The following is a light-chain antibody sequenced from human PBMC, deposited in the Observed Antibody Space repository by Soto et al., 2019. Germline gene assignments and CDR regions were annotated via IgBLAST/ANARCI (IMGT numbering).Light chain of an antibody. CDR2: AAS. V-gene: IGKV1-12*01. J-gene: IGKJ5*01. Sequence: DIQMTQSPSFVSASVGDRVTVTCRASQGISNWLAWYQQKPGKAPKLLIYAASNLGSGVPSRFSGSGSGTDFTLTISSLQPEDFGTYYCQQASAFQITFGQGTRLEIK. CDR1: QGISNW. CDR3: QQASAFQIT.